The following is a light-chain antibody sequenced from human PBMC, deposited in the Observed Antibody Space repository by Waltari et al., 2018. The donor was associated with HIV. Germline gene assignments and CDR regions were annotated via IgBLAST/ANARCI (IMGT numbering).Light chain of an antibody. CDR3: QEYSGHLRT. J-gene: IGKJ1*01. Sequence: DIQLTQSPSTLSASVGDRVTITCRASQSISYWLAWFQQKPGKAPKLLNYKSSNLESGVPSRFSGSGSGTEFTLTISSLQPDDFAIYYCQEYSGHLRTFGQGTKVEIK. CDR2: KSS. CDR1: QSISYW. V-gene: IGKV1-5*03.